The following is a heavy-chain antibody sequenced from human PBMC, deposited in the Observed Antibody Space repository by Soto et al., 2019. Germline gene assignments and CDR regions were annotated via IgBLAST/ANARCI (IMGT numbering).Heavy chain of an antibody. CDR2: IDYSGST. Sequence: QVQLQESGPGLVKPSQTLSLICTVSGGSISSGGYYWSWIRQHPGKVLEWIGYIDYSGSTYYNPSLTSRVTISVDTSKNQFSLQLSSVTAADTAVYYCARGGASDDYGVWSFDIWGQGTMVTVSA. V-gene: IGHV4-31*03. CDR1: GGSISSGGYY. J-gene: IGHJ3*02. D-gene: IGHD4-17*01. CDR3: ARGGASDDYGVWSFDI.